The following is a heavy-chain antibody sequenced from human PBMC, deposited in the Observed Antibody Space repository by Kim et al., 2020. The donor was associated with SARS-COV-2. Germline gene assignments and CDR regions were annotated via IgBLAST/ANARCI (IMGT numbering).Heavy chain of an antibody. D-gene: IGHD1-1*01. CDR3: ARVPTTWFDS. J-gene: IGHJ5*01. V-gene: IGHV1-3*01. Sequence: GNTKYSPNFQGRVTITRDTSARTVYMGLSSLRSEDTALYYCARVPTTWFDSWGQGSLVTVSS. CDR2: GNT.